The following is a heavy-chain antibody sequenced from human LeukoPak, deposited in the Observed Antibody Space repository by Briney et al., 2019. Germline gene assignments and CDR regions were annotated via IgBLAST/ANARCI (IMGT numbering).Heavy chain of an antibody. D-gene: IGHD3-10*01. CDR2: INHSGST. CDR1: GGSFSGYY. J-gene: IGHJ4*02. V-gene: IGHV4-34*01. Sequence: NPSETLSLTCAVYGGSFSGYYWSWIRQPPGKGLEWIGEINHSGSTNYNPSLKSRVTISVDTSKNQFSLKLSSVTAADTAVYYCARLRGSASYWGQGTLVTVSS. CDR3: ARLRGSASY.